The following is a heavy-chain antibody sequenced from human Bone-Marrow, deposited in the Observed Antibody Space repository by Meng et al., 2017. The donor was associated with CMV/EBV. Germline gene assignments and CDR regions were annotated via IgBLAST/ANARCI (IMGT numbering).Heavy chain of an antibody. Sequence: GGSLRLSCAASGFTFSSYAMHWVRQAPGKGLEWVAVISYDGSNEYYADSVNGRFTIARDNSKNTLYLQMNSLRAENTAVYYCARDYWDSNYEDPYYDNGMDVWGQGTTVTVSS. CDR1: GFTFSSYA. V-gene: IGHV3-30-3*01. CDR2: ISYDGSNE. J-gene: IGHJ6*02. D-gene: IGHD4-11*01. CDR3: ARDYWDSNYEDPYYDNGMDV.